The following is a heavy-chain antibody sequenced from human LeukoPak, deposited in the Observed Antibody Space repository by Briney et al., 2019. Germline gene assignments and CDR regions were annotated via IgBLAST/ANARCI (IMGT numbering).Heavy chain of an antibody. CDR3: AKDLGVWYKTFDY. V-gene: IGHV3-23*01. CDR2: ISGSGGST. J-gene: IGHJ4*02. Sequence: GGSLRLSCAASGFTFRRYAMSWVRQAPGKGLEWVSAISGSGGSTYYADSVKGRFTISRDNSKNTLYLQMNSLRAEDTAVYYCAKDLGVWYKTFDYWGQGTLVTVSS. CDR1: GFTFRRYA. D-gene: IGHD6-19*01.